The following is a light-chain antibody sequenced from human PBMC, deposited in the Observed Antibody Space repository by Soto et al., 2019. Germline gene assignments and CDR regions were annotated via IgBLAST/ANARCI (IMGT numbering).Light chain of an antibody. J-gene: IGKJ2*01. CDR3: QQRFDWPT. V-gene: IGKV3-11*01. CDR2: DAS. CDR1: QSLNTY. Sequence: EIIMTQSPATLSVSPGEGATLSCRASQSLNTYLAWYQQKPGQAPRLLIFDASSRAIGVPARFSGSGSGTDFTLTISSLEPEDFAVYYCQQRFDWPTFGQGTKLEI.